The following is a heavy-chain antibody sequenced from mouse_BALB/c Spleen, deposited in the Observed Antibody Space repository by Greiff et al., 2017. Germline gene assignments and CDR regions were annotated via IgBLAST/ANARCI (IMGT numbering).Heavy chain of an antibody. Sequence: EVQLQQSGAELVKPGASVKLSCTASGFNIKDTYMHWVKQRPEQGLEWIGRIDPANGNTKYDPKFQGKATITADKSSSTAYMQLSSLTSEDSAVYYCARGLLYAMDYWGQGTSVTVSS. CDR1: GFNIKDTY. CDR2: IDPANGNT. CDR3: ARGLLYAMDY. J-gene: IGHJ4*01. D-gene: IGHD3-1*01. V-gene: IGHV14-3*02.